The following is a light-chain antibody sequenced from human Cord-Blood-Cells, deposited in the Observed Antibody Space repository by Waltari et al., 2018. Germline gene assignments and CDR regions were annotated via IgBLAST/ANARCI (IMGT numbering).Light chain of an antibody. CDR3: QQYNNWPLT. V-gene: IGKV3-15*01. J-gene: IGKJ4*01. CDR2: GAS. Sequence: DIVMTQSPATLSVSPGERSTLSYRASQSVSSNLAWYQQKPGQAPRLLIYGASTRATGIPARFSGSGSGTEFTLTISSLQSEDFAVYYCQQYNNWPLTFGGGTKVEIK. CDR1: QSVSSN.